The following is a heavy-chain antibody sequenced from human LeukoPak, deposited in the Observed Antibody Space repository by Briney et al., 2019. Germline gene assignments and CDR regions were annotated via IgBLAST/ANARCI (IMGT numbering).Heavy chain of an antibody. CDR3: ARGGNAFDI. Sequence: SETLSLTCTVSGGSISSGGYYWSWLRQHPGKGLEWFGYIYYSGSAYYNPSRKSRVTISVDTSKNQFSLKLSSVSAADTAVYSCARGGNAFDIWGQGTMVTVCS. CDR1: GGSISSGGYY. D-gene: IGHD1-26*01. V-gene: IGHV4-31*03. CDR2: IYYSGSA. J-gene: IGHJ3*02.